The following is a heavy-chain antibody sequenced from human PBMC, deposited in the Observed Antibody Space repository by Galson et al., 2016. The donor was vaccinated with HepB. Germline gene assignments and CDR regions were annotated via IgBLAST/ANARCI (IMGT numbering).Heavy chain of an antibody. CDR2: IDWDGDK. CDR1: DFSVTTRGVR. Sequence: ALVKPTQTLTLTCTFSDFSVTTRGVRVNWIRQPPGKALEWLARIDWDGDKFYSTSLKTRLTISKDTSKNQVVLAMTNMDPVDTATYYCARAYCSDGSCYNAFDSWGQGTLVTGSS. V-gene: IGHV2-70*04. D-gene: IGHD2-15*01. CDR3: ARAYCSDGSCYNAFDS. J-gene: IGHJ4*02.